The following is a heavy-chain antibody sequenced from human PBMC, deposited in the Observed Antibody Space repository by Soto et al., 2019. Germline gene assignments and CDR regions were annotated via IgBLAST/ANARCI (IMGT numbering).Heavy chain of an antibody. D-gene: IGHD3-9*01. CDR1: GFTFSSYG. CDR3: AKAQRGVLRYFDWLPLDY. Sequence: GGSLRLSCAASGFTFSSYGMHWVRQAPGKGLEWVAVISYDGSNKYYADSVKGRFTISRDNSKNTLYLQMNSLRAEDTAVYYCAKAQRGVLRYFDWLPLDYWGQGTLVTVSS. CDR2: ISYDGSNK. J-gene: IGHJ4*02. V-gene: IGHV3-30*18.